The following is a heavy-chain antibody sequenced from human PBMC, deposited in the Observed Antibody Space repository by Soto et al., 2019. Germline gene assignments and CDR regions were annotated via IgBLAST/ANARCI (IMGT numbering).Heavy chain of an antibody. CDR3: ARGRTGNCYGMDG. CDR2: INPHSGDT. J-gene: IGHJ6*02. V-gene: IGHV1-2*02. CDR1: GYTFTDHY. D-gene: IGHD3-10*01. Sequence: QVQLVQSGAAVKKPGASVKVSYVASGYTFTDHYIHWVRQAPGQGLEWMGWINPHSGDTIYAQKFQGRVTLTRDTPISTAYMELSRLRSDDTGVYYCARGRTGNCYGMDGWGQGTTVTVSS.